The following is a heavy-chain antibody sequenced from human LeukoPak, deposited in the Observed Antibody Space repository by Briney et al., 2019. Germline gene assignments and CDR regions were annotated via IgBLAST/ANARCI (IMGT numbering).Heavy chain of an antibody. J-gene: IGHJ4*02. Sequence: SETLSLTCTVSGGSISSYYWSWIRQPAGKGLEWIGRIYTSGSTNYNPSPKSRVTMSVDTSKNQFSLKLSSVTAADTAVYYCARTYSSGWYVDYWGQGTLVTVSS. D-gene: IGHD6-19*01. CDR2: IYTSGST. V-gene: IGHV4-4*07. CDR3: ARTYSSGWYVDY. CDR1: GGSISSYY.